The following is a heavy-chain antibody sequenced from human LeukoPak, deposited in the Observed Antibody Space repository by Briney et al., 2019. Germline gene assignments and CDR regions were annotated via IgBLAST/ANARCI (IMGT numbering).Heavy chain of an antibody. Sequence: GGSLRLSCAASGFAFNSYAMSWVRQAPGMGLEWVSIISGSGDNTYYADSVKGRFTISRDNSKNTLYLQMNRPRAEDRAIYYCAKGVGSIRTRWYFDLWGRGALVTVSS. CDR1: GFAFNSYA. CDR3: AKGVGSIRTRWYFDL. CDR2: ISGSGDNT. V-gene: IGHV3-23*01. D-gene: IGHD3-10*01. J-gene: IGHJ2*01.